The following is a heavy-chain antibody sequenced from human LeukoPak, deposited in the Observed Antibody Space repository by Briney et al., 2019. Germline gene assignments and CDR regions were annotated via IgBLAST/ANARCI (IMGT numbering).Heavy chain of an antibody. CDR2: IYYSGST. V-gene: IGHV4-39*07. CDR1: GGSISTSSYY. Sequence: SETLSLTCTVSGGSISTSSYYWGWIRQPPGKGLEWIGNIYYSGSTYYNPSLKSRVTISVDTSKNHFSLKMSSVTAADTAVYYCARDVPVRGVIDYWGQGTLVTVSS. D-gene: IGHD3-10*01. J-gene: IGHJ4*02. CDR3: ARDVPVRGVIDY.